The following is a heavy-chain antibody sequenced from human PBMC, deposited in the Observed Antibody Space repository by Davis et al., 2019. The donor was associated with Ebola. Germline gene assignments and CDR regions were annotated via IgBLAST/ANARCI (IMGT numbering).Heavy chain of an antibody. CDR3: ARHYVYDYYMGLDV. D-gene: IGHD3-10*02. Sequence: PGGSLRLSCAASGFKFGTYTMNWVRQAPGKGLEWVSVIYTGGRTYYTDSVKGRFTISRDNSKNTIYLQMNSLRAEDTAVYYCARHYVYDYYMGLDVWGQGTTVTVSS. V-gene: IGHV3-66*04. J-gene: IGHJ6*02. CDR2: IYTGGRT. CDR1: GFKFGTYT.